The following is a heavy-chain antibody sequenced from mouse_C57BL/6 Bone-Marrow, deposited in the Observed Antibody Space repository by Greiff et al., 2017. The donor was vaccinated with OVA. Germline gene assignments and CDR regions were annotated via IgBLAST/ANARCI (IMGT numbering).Heavy chain of an antibody. CDR3: ARSFYYGYDETWCAY. D-gene: IGHD2-2*01. Sequence: VQLQQSGPELVKPGASVKISCKASGYSFTGYYMNWVKQSPEKSLEWIGEINPSTGGTTYNQKFKAKATLTVDKSSSTAYMQLKSLTSEDSAVYYCARSFYYGYDETWCAYWGQGTLVTVSA. CDR2: INPSTGGT. J-gene: IGHJ3*01. V-gene: IGHV1-42*01. CDR1: GYSFTGYY.